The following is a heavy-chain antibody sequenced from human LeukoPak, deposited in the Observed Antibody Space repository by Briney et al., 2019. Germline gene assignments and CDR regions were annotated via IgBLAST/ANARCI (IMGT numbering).Heavy chain of an antibody. V-gene: IGHV4-30-2*01. D-gene: IGHD2-21*02. J-gene: IGHJ4*02. Sequence: SETLSLTCVVSGGSINSDAYYWTWIRQPPGKGLEWIGYIYHSGNTYYSPSLKSRVIISLDRSNNQFSLNLTSVTPADTAVYSCASAVVTRGGLDYWGQGILVTVSS. CDR1: GGSINSDAYY. CDR3: ASAVVTRGGLDY. CDR2: IYHSGNT.